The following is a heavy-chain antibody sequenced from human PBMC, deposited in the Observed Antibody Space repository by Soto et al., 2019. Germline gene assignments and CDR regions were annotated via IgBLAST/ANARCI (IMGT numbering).Heavy chain of an antibody. D-gene: IGHD5-12*01. J-gene: IGHJ4*01. CDR2: IYHSGRT. V-gene: IGHV4-4*02. CDR3: CRVKDGYPHFDY. CDR1: RDSISSSNW. Sequence: QVQLQESGPGLVKPSGTLSLTCAVSRDSISSSNWWSWVRQPPGKGVEWMGEIYHSGRTNYNLSLKNRNTRSVEKSENLFSLNLSSVTAADTAVYYCCRVKDGYPHFDYWGRGTLVTVAS.